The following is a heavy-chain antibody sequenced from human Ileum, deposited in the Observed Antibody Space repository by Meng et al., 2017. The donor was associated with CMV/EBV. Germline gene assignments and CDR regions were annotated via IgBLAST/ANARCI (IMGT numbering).Heavy chain of an antibody. V-gene: IGHV4-30-4*08. D-gene: IGHD3-16*01. CDR1: GDSIGTNSHY. CDR2: IHYGGST. CDR3: ARRGDAEEFDY. J-gene: IGHJ4*02. Sequence: QVQLQESGPGLVKPSETLSLTCTVSGDSIGTNSHYWSWIRQPPGKGLEYIGYIHYGGSTHYNPSLKSRFSISVDRSKNQFSLKVTSVIAADTALYYCARRGDAEEFDYWGQGALVTASS.